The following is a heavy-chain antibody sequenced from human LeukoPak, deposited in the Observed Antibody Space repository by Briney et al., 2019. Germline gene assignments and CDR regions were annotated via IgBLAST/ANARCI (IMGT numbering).Heavy chain of an antibody. D-gene: IGHD5-18*01. CDR3: ARCGYSYGTATYPDH. CDR1: GDSMTNYY. V-gene: IGHV4-59*01. J-gene: IGHJ4*01. CDR2: VHYTGIT. Sequence: PSETLSLTCTVSGDSMTNYYWSWIRQSPGKGLEWIGYVHYTGITDYNPSLKSRVTLSVDTSYNEISLKLSSVTAADTAVYYCARCGYSYGTATYPDHWGHGSLVTVFS.